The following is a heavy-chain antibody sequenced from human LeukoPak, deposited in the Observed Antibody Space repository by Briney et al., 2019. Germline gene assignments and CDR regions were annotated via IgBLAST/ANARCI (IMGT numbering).Heavy chain of an antibody. V-gene: IGHV1-2*02. CDR2: INPNSGGT. Sequence: ASVKVSCKASGYTFTGYYMHWVRQAPGQGLEWMGWINPNSGGTNYAQKFQGRVTMTRDTSISTAYMELSRLRSDDTAVYYCARDDGDYAGEDYWGQGTLVTVSS. CDR3: ARDDGDYAGEDY. J-gene: IGHJ4*02. CDR1: GYTFTGYY. D-gene: IGHD4-17*01.